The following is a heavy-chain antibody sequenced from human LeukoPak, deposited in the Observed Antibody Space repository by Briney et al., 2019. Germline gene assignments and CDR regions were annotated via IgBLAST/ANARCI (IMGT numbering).Heavy chain of an antibody. Sequence: GGSLRLSCAASGFTFDDYAMHWVRQAPGKGLEWVSGISWNSGSIGYADSVKGRFTISRDNAKNSLYLQMNSLRAEDTALYYCTGGDYYDSSGFYYFDYWGQGTLVTVSS. CDR3: TGGDYYDSSGFYYFDY. CDR2: ISWNSGSI. V-gene: IGHV3-9*01. CDR1: GFTFDDYA. J-gene: IGHJ4*02. D-gene: IGHD3-22*01.